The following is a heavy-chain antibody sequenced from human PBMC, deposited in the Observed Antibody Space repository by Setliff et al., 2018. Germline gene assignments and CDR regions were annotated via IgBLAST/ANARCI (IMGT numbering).Heavy chain of an antibody. Sequence: PSETLSLTCTVSGGSISSSNWWTWVRQPPGKGLEWIGEIYHSGSINYNPSLKSRVTTSVDKSKNQFSLKLTSVTAADTAVYYCARGLEGEDYFYYMDVWGKGNTVTVSS. V-gene: IGHV4-4*02. CDR2: IYHSGSI. CDR1: GGSISSSNW. J-gene: IGHJ6*03. D-gene: IGHD2-21*01. CDR3: ARGLEGEDYFYYMDV.